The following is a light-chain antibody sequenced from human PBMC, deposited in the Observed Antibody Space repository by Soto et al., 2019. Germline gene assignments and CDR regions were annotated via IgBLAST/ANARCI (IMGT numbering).Light chain of an antibody. V-gene: IGKV1-6*01. CDR1: QAIRSE. Sequence: AIQMTQSPSSLSASVGDRVSITCRASQAIRSEVSWYQQKPGKAPNLLIYSASTLHSGVPSRFSGSGSRTDFTLTITSLPPEDFATYYCLQDYNHPITFGQGTRLEMK. CDR2: SAS. J-gene: IGKJ5*01. CDR3: LQDYNHPIT.